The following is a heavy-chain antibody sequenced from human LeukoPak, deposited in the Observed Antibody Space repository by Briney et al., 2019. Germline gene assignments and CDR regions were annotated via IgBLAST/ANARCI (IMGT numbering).Heavy chain of an antibody. V-gene: IGHV4-59*08. D-gene: IGHD6-6*01. Sequence: PSETLSLTCTVSGGSISSYYWSWIRQPPGKGLEWIGYIYYSGSTYYNPSLKSRVTISVDTSKNQFSLKLSSVTAADTAVYYCARIAARRKIDYWGQGTLVTVSS. J-gene: IGHJ4*02. CDR2: IYYSGST. CDR3: ARIAARRKIDY. CDR1: GGSISSYY.